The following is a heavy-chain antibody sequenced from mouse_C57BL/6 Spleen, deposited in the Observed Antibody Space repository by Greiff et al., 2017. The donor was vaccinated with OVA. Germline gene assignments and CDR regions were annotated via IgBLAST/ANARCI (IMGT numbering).Heavy chain of an antibody. J-gene: IGHJ2*01. D-gene: IGHD2-5*01. CDR3: ARDGSNIFDY. Sequence: EVQLVESGGGLVKPGGSLKLSCAASGFTFSSYAMSWVRQTPEKRLEWVATISDGGSYTYYPDNVKGRFTISRDNAKNNLYLQMSHLKSEDTAMYYCARDGSNIFDYWGQGTTLTVSS. CDR1: GFTFSSYA. CDR2: ISDGGSYT. V-gene: IGHV5-4*01.